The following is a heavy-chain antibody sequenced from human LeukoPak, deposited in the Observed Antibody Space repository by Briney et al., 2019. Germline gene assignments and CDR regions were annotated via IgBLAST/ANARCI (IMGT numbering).Heavy chain of an antibody. CDR1: GGSFSGYY. CDR2: IYTSGST. CDR3: ARDSRYSSSWYHIGYFDY. D-gene: IGHD6-13*01. Sequence: SETLSLTCAVYGGSFSGYYWSWIRQPAGKGLEWIGRIYTSGSTNYNPSLKSRVTMSVDTSKNQFSLKLGSVTAADTAVYYCARDSRYSSSWYHIGYFDYWGQGTLVTVSS. J-gene: IGHJ4*02. V-gene: IGHV4-4*07.